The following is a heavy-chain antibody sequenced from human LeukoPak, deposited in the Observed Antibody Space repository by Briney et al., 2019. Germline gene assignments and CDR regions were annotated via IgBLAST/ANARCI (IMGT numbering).Heavy chain of an antibody. CDR1: GFSFSTYG. J-gene: IGHJ4*02. V-gene: IGHV3-30*03. Sequence: PGGSLRLSCVASGFSFSTYGLHWVRQAPGKGLEWVAVISYNGDNKHYAESVKGRFTISRDNSKNTLYLLMNSLRAEDTAVYYCARGSLGTIAVAGTLDYWGQGILVTVSS. D-gene: IGHD6-19*01. CDR2: ISYNGDNK. CDR3: ARGSLGTIAVAGTLDY.